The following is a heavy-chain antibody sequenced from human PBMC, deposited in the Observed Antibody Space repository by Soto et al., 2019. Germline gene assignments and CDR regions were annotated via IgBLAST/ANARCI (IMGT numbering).Heavy chain of an antibody. J-gene: IGHJ4*02. Sequence: GGSLRLSCAASGFTFSSYAMSWVRQAPGKGLEWVSAISGSGGSTYYADSVKGRFTISRDNSKNTLYLQMNSLRAEDTAVYYCAKDLSRSIVGAPPSLFDYWGQGTLVTVPS. CDR2: ISGSGGST. D-gene: IGHD1-26*01. CDR3: AKDLSRSIVGAPPSLFDY. V-gene: IGHV3-23*01. CDR1: GFTFSSYA.